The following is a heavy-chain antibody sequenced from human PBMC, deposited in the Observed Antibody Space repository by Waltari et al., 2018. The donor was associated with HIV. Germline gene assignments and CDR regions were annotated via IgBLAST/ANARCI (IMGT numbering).Heavy chain of an antibody. CDR1: GFIFSNYR. CDR3: ARDQGVLGFDP. V-gene: IGHV3-48*04. J-gene: IGHJ5*02. CDR2: ISSSSSTI. Sequence: VESGGGLVQPGGSLRLSCKASGFIFSNYRMNWVRQAPGKGLEWVSYISSSSSTIYYADSVTGRFTISRDNAKNSLYLQMNSLSAEDTAVYYCARDQGVLGFDPWGQGTLVTVSS. D-gene: IGHD3-10*01.